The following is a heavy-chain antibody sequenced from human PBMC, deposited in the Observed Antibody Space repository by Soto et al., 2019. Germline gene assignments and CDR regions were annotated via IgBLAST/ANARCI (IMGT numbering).Heavy chain of an antibody. CDR2: IYYSGST. CDR3: ARAGDYYDTSRYSTYLDC. CDR1: GGSISSSY. V-gene: IGHV4-59*12. J-gene: IGHJ4*02. Sequence: ETLSLTCTVSGGSISSSYWSWIRQPPGKGLEWIGYIYYSGSTNYHPSLKSRVTISVDASKNQFSLKLSSVTAADTAVYYCARAGDYYDTSRYSTYLDCWDQGTLLTVS. D-gene: IGHD3-22*01.